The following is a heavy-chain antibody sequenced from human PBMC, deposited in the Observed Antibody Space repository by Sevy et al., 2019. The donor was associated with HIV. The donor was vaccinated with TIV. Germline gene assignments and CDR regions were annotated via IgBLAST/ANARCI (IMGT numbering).Heavy chain of an antibody. Sequence: GGSLRLSCEASGFTFSKYSMSWVRQAPGKGLEWVSTFSFGCGRINYAHSVKGRFTITREDSKNTLYLQMNSLRAEDTAVYYCAREGCTKPHDYWGQGTLVTVSS. J-gene: IGHJ4*02. CDR1: GFTFSKYS. CDR3: AREGCTKPHDY. CDR2: FSFGCGRI. D-gene: IGHD2-8*01. V-gene: IGHV3-23*01.